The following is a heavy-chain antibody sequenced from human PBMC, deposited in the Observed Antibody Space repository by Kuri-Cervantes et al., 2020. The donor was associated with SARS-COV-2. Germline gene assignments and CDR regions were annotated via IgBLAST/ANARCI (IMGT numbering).Heavy chain of an antibody. D-gene: IGHD3-3*01. CDR1: GYTFTSYG. CDR3: ARGDYDFWSGYYGGFDY. Sequence: ASVKVSCKASGYTFTSYGISWVRQAPGQGLEWMGWISAYNGNTNYAQKLQGRVTMTTDTSTSTAYMELRSLRSDDTAVYYCARGDYDFWSGYYGGFDYWGQGNLVTVSS. J-gene: IGHJ4*02. V-gene: IGHV1-18*01. CDR2: ISAYNGNT.